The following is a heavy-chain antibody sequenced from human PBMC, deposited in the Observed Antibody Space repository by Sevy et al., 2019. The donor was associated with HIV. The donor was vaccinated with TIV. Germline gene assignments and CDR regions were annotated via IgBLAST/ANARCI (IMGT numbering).Heavy chain of an antibody. CDR3: ARVGDYYDSSGYPDAFDI. J-gene: IGHJ3*02. V-gene: IGHV3-48*01. D-gene: IGHD3-22*01. CDR2: ISSSSSTI. Sequence: GGSLRLSCAASGFTFSSYSMNWVRQAPGKGLEWVSYISSSSSTIYYAYSVKGRFTISRDNAKNSLYLQMNSLRAEDTAVYYCARVGDYYDSSGYPDAFDIWGQGTMVTVSS. CDR1: GFTFSSYS.